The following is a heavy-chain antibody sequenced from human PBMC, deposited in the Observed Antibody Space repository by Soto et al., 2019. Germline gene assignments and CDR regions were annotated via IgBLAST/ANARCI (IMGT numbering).Heavy chain of an antibody. Sequence: GASVKVSCKASGFTFTSSAVQWVRQARGQRLERIGWIVVGSGNTNYAQKFQERVTITRDMSTSTAYMELSSLRSEDTAVYYCAAADPHSGSYYYYYGMDVWGQGTTVTVSS. V-gene: IGHV1-58*01. CDR1: GFTFTSSA. CDR3: AAADPHSGSYYYYYGMDV. J-gene: IGHJ6*02. CDR2: IVVGSGNT. D-gene: IGHD1-26*01.